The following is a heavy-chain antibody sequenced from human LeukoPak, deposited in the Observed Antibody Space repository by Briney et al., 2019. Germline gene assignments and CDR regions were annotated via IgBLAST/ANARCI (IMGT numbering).Heavy chain of an antibody. Sequence: GGSLRLYCAGSGFTFSSYAMRWVRQAQGKGLEWGSSISGRGNTTYYADSVKGRFTISRDNSKNTLFLQMNSLRAEDTAVYYCAKNLYCGGGSCYPSALGMDVWGQGTTVTVSS. CDR2: ISGRGNTT. CDR1: GFTFSSYA. V-gene: IGHV3-23*01. J-gene: IGHJ6*02. D-gene: IGHD2-15*01. CDR3: AKNLYCGGGSCYPSALGMDV.